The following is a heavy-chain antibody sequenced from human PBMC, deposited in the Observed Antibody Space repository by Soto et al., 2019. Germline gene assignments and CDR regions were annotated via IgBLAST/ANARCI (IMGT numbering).Heavy chain of an antibody. CDR2: SSGGGGNT. V-gene: IGHV3-23*01. CDR3: AKGFIVVVPFLRPDDAFEV. Sequence: DVQLLESGGGLVQPGGSLRLSCATSGFTFGNYGMNWVRQAPGKGLEWVSGSSGGGGNTYYADSVKGRFTISRDPSKNTRFLEMNSLRAEDTAVYYCAKGFIVVVPFLRPDDAFEVWGQGTLVPVSS. J-gene: IGHJ3*01. CDR1: GFTFGNYG. D-gene: IGHD2-21*01.